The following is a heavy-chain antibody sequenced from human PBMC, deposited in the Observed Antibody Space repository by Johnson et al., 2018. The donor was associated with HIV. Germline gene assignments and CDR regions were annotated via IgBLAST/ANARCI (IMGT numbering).Heavy chain of an antibody. CDR1: GFTFSNYA. CDR3: ARGGSDAFDI. J-gene: IGHJ3*02. D-gene: IGHD3-16*01. Sequence: QVQLVESGGGLVQPGGSLRLSCAASGFTFSNYAMHWVRQAPGKGLEWVAVISYDGSDKYYADSVKGRFTISRDNAKNSLSLQINSLRADDTAVYYCARGGSDAFDIWGQGTMVTVSS. V-gene: IGHV3-30*04. CDR2: ISYDGSDK.